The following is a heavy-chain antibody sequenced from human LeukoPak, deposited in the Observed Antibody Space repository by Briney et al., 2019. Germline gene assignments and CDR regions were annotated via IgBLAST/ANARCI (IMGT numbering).Heavy chain of an antibody. CDR1: GGSISSYY. D-gene: IGHD6-13*01. CDR3: ARLPPYSSSWYFDY. V-gene: IGHV4-59*12. CDR2: IYYSGST. Sequence: TETLSLTCTVSGGSISSYYWSWIRQPPGKGLEWIGYIYYSGSTNYNPSLKSRITISVDTSKNQFSLKLSSVTAADTAVYYCARLPPYSSSWYFDYWGQGTLVTVSS. J-gene: IGHJ4*02.